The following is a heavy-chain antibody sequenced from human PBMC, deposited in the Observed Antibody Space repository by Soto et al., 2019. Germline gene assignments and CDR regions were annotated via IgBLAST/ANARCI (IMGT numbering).Heavy chain of an antibody. D-gene: IGHD4-17*01. J-gene: IGHJ4*02. CDR1: GFTFSSYA. CDR2: ISGSGGST. V-gene: IGHV3-23*01. Sequence: GGSLRLSCAASGFTFSSYAMSWVRQAPGKGLEWVSAISGSGGSTYYADSVKGRFTISRDNSKNTLYLQMNSLRAEDTAVYYYAKDGTSRDYGDGYYFDYWGQGTLVTVSS. CDR3: AKDGTSRDYGDGYYFDY.